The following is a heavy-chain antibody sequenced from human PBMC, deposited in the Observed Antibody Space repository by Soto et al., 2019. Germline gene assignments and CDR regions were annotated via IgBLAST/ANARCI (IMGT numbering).Heavy chain of an antibody. CDR1: GFTFSSND. CDR2: IWTSGST. J-gene: IGHJ3*01. CDR3: ATRPLLRGAP. V-gene: IGHV3-53*01. D-gene: IGHD3-16*01. Sequence: EVQLVESGGGLIQPGGSLRLSCEASGFTFSSNDMNWVRQAPGKGLEWVSLIWTSGSTAYADSVKGRFTISRDNSKSALYLHMRSLRAEDTALYYCATRPLLRGAPRGQGTMVTVSS.